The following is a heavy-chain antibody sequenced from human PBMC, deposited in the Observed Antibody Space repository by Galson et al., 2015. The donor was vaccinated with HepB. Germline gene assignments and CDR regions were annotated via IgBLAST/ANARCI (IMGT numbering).Heavy chain of an antibody. CDR3: ARDRGGREGDYSHCFDY. D-gene: IGHD4-17*01. V-gene: IGHV1-18*01. CDR1: GYNFNTYG. J-gene: IGHJ4*02. CDR2: ISTYNGNT. Sequence: SVKVSCKASGYNFNTYGINWVRQAPGQGLEWMGWISTYNGNTNYAQKFQGRVTMTTDTSTSTAYMELRSLRSDDTAVYYCARDRGGREGDYSHCFDYWGQGTLVTVSS.